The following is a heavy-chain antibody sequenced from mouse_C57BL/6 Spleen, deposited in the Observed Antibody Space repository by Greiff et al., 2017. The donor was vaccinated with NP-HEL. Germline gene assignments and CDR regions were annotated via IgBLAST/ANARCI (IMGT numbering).Heavy chain of an antibody. CDR1: GYTFTDYY. CDR2: IFPGSGST. V-gene: IGHV1-75*01. D-gene: IGHD1-1*02. Sequence: VQLQESGPELVKPGASVKISCKASGYTFTDYYINWVKQRPGQGLEWIGWIFPGSGSTYYNEKFKGKATLTVDKSSSTAYMLLSSLTSEDSAVYFCARLKITMVLDFDYWGQGTTLTVSS. J-gene: IGHJ2*01. CDR3: ARLKITMVLDFDY.